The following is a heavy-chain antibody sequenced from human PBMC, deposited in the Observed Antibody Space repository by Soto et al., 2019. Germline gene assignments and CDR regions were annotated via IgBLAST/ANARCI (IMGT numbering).Heavy chain of an antibody. CDR1: GYTFTSYG. Sequence: ASVKVSCKASGYTFTSYGISWVRQAPGQGLEWMGWISAYNGNTNYAQKLQGRVTMTTDTSTSTAYMELRSLRSDDTAVYYCAVSPCPSGYSVSPFWCDYWGQGTLVTVSS. D-gene: IGHD6-25*01. J-gene: IGHJ4*02. CDR3: AVSPCPSGYSVSPFWCDY. CDR2: ISAYNGNT. V-gene: IGHV1-18*01.